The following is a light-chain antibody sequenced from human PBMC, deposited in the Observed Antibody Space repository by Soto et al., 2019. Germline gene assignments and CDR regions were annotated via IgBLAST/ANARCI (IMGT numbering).Light chain of an antibody. CDR3: QQYNSHPRT. CDR2: KAS. J-gene: IGKJ1*01. V-gene: IGKV1-5*03. Sequence: DVQMTQSPSTLSASVGDRVTITCRASQTIFSWLAWYQQQPGKAPKLLIYKASSLDSGVPSRFKGSGSGTEFTLTISSLQPDDSATYYCQQYNSHPRTFGQGTKVEIK. CDR1: QTIFSW.